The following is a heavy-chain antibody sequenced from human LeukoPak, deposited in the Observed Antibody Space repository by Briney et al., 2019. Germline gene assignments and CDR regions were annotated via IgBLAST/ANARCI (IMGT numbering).Heavy chain of an antibody. CDR1: GGSFSGYY. J-gene: IGHJ4*02. CDR2: INHSGST. CDR3: ARHGVYGSGSHSPWDY. D-gene: IGHD3-10*01. V-gene: IGHV4-34*01. Sequence: SETLSLTCAVYGGSFSGYYWSWIRQPPGKGLEWIGEINHSGSTSYNPSLKSRVTISVDTSKNQFSLKLSSVTAADTAVYYCARHGVYGSGSHSPWDYWGQGTLVTVSS.